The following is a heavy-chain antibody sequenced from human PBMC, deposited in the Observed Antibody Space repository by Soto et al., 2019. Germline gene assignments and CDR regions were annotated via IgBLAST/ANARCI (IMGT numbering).Heavy chain of an antibody. CDR2: IYYSGST. V-gene: IGHV4-31*03. J-gene: IGHJ5*02. Sequence: SETLSLTCTVSGGSISSGGYYWSWIRQHPGKGLEWIGYIYYSGSTYYNPSLKSRVTISVDTSKNQFSLKLSSVTAADTAVYYCARGSVHILTGYSLYNWFDPWGQGTLVTVSS. CDR3: ARGSVHILTGYSLYNWFDP. D-gene: IGHD3-9*01. CDR1: GGSISSGGYY.